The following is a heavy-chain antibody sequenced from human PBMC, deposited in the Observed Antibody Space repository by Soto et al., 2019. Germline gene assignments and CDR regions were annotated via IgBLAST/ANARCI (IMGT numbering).Heavy chain of an antibody. CDR2: MNPNSGNT. CDR3: ARGRGYCSGGSCYRWFDP. D-gene: IGHD2-15*01. CDR1: GYTFTSYD. J-gene: IGHJ5*02. Sequence: ASVKVSCKASGYTFTSYDINWVRQATGQGLEWMGWMNPNSGNTGYAQKFQGRVTMTRNTSISTAYMELSSLRSEDTAVYYCARGRGYCSGGSCYRWFDPWGQGTLVTVSS. V-gene: IGHV1-8*01.